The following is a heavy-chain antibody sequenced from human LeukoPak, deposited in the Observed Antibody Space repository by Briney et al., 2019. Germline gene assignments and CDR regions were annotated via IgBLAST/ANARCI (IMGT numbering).Heavy chain of an antibody. CDR2: ISGSGDNT. V-gene: IGHV3-23*01. D-gene: IGHD7-27*01. CDR3: AKVSDWGRPSYIDY. CDR1: GFTFSTYA. J-gene: IGHJ4*02. Sequence: PGGSLRLSCAASGFTFSTYAMTWVRQAPGKGLEWVSAISGSGDNTYYADSVKGRFTISRDNSKNTLYLQMYSLRAEDTAVFYCAKVSDWGRPSYIDYWGQGTLVTVSS.